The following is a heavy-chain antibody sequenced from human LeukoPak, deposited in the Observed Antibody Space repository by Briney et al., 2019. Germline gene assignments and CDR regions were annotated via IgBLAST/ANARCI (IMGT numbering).Heavy chain of an antibody. Sequence: ASVKVSCKASGYTFSSYDINWVRQATGQGLEWMGWMNPNSGNTGSAQKFQGRLNMTRNTSIDTAYMELSSLRSDDTAVYYCARRVGSGWPVQHWGQGTLVTVSS. D-gene: IGHD6-19*01. V-gene: IGHV1-8*01. CDR1: GYTFSSYD. CDR2: MNPNSGNT. J-gene: IGHJ1*01. CDR3: ARRVGSGWPVQH.